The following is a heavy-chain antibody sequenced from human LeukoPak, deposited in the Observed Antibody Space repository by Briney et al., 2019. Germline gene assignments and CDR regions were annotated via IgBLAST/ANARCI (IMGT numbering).Heavy chain of an antibody. CDR3: ARVGEAKVGATTGKFDY. V-gene: IGHV3-30*04. CDR1: GFTFSGYA. J-gene: IGHJ4*02. D-gene: IGHD1-26*01. Sequence: GGSLRLSCAASGFTFSGYAMHWVRQAPGKGLEWVAVISYDGSNKYYADSVKGRFTISRDNSKNTLYLQMNSLRAEDTAVYYCARVGEAKVGATTGKFDYWGQGTLVTVSS. CDR2: ISYDGSNK.